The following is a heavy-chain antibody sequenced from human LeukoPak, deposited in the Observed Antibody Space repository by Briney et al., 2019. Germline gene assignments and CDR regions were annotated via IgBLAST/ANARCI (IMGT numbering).Heavy chain of an antibody. D-gene: IGHD6-19*01. Sequence: PEASVKVSCKASGYTFTGYYMHWVRQAPGQGLEWMGWINPNSGGTNYAQKFQGRVTMTTDTSTSTAYMELRSLRSDDTAVYYCARGQSSGWYFAYWGQGTLVTVSS. CDR3: ARGQSSGWYFAY. CDR1: GYTFTGYY. V-gene: IGHV1-2*02. J-gene: IGHJ4*02. CDR2: INPNSGGT.